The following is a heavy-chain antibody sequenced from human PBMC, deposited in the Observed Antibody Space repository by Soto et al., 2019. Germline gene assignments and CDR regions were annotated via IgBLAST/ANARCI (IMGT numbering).Heavy chain of an antibody. J-gene: IGHJ6*02. D-gene: IGHD4-17*01. Sequence: GASVKVSCKASGYTFTSYGISWVRQAPGQGLEWMGWISAYSGNTNYAQKLQGRVTMTTDTSTSTAYMELRSLRSDDTAVYYCARDRTVTTGEDGMDVWGQGTTVTVFS. V-gene: IGHV1-18*01. CDR2: ISAYSGNT. CDR1: GYTFTSYG. CDR3: ARDRTVTTGEDGMDV.